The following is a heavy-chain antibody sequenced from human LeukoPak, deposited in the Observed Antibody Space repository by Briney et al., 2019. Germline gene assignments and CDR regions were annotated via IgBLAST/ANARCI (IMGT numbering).Heavy chain of an antibody. D-gene: IGHD4-17*01. J-gene: IGHJ4*02. CDR3: ARHSYGDYVTFDY. V-gene: IGHV4-59*08. CDR2: IYYSGST. CDR1: GGSISSYY. Sequence: PSETLSLTCTVSGGSISSYYWSWIRQPPGKGLEWIGYIYYSGSTNYNPSLKSRVTISVDTSKNQFSLKLSSVTAADTAVYYCARHSYGDYVTFDYWGQGTLVTVSS.